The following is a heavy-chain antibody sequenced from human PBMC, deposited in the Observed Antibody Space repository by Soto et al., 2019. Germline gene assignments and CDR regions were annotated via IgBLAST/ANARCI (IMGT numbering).Heavy chain of an antibody. V-gene: IGHV1-69*17. Sequence: QVQVVQSGAEVRKPESSVKVSCKASGGTFGSYAISWVRQAPGQGLEWMGGIIPMFAIPNYAQKFQGRVTITADKSTNTAYMELNSLRSEDTAVYYCAIGSEAAPWGYFDVWGQGTLVTVSS. CDR2: IIPMFAIP. J-gene: IGHJ4*02. CDR1: GGTFGSYA. CDR3: AIGSEAAPWGYFDV. D-gene: IGHD6-25*01.